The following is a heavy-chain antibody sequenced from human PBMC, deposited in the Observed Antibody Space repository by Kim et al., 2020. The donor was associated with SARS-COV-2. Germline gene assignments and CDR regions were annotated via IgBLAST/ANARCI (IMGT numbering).Heavy chain of an antibody. CDR1: GASISNYY. J-gene: IGHJ4*02. Sequence: SETLSLTCTVSGASISNYYWTWIRQPAGKGLEWIGRIFTTGGNTNDNPSLKSRVTMSVDTSKNQFSLRLSSVTAAATAVYYCARDLLGGGLLWGQGTLAT. CDR2: IFTTGGNT. CDR3: ARDLLGGGLL. V-gene: IGHV4-4*07. D-gene: IGHD1-26*01.